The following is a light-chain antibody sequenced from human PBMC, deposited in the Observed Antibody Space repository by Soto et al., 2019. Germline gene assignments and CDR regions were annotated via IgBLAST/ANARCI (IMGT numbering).Light chain of an antibody. V-gene: IGKV1-27*01. CDR2: ATS. CDR3: QKYNSAPLT. Sequence: DVQMTQSPSSLSAFVGDRVTITCRASQGIAPYLAWFQQKPGKVPKLLIYATSTLQSGVPSRFSGRGSGTDFTLTINRLQPEDVGTYYCQKYNSAPLTFGGGTKVEIK. J-gene: IGKJ4*01. CDR1: QGIAPY.